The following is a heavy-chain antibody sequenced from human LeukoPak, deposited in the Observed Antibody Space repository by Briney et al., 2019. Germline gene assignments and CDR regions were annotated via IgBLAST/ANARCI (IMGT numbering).Heavy chain of an antibody. CDR3: ATGPRYFDWFRYYYGMDV. CDR2: FDPEDGET. D-gene: IGHD3-9*01. CDR1: GYTLTELS. Sequence: ASVEVSFKVSGYTLTELSMHWVRQAPGKGLEWMGGFDPEDGETIYAQKFQGRVTMTEDTSTDTAYMELSSLRSEDTAVYYCATGPRYFDWFRYYYGMDVWGQGTTVTVSS. J-gene: IGHJ6*02. V-gene: IGHV1-24*01.